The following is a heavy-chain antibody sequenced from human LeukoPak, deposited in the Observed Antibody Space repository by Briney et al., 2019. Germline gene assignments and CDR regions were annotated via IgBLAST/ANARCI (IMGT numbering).Heavy chain of an antibody. V-gene: IGHV3-23*01. CDR3: AAKIVATTAADY. CDR1: GSTFSSYA. D-gene: IGHD5-12*01. CDR2: ISASGGTT. J-gene: IGHJ4*02. Sequence: GSLRLSCEASGSTFSSYAMSGVRQAPGKGLEWVSAISASGGTTYYAESVKGRFTIARDNSKNTLYLQVNSLRVEDTGVYYCAAKIVATTAADYWGQGTLVTVSS.